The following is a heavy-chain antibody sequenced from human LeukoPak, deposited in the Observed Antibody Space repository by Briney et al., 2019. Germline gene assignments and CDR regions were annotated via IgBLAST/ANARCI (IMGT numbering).Heavy chain of an antibody. Sequence: ASVKVSCKVSGYTLIELPMHWVRQAPGKGLEWMGGFDPEDGETIYAQKFKGRVTMTEDTSTDTAYMELSSLRSEDTAVYYCATDRLRTMIRGVLRSLEGFDPWGLGTLVTVSS. CDR3: ATDRLRTMIRGVLRSLEGFDP. V-gene: IGHV1-24*01. CDR2: FDPEDGET. D-gene: IGHD3-10*01. J-gene: IGHJ5*02. CDR1: GYTLIELP.